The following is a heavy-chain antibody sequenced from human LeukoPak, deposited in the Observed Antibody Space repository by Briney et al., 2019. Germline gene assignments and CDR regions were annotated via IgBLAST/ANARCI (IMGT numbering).Heavy chain of an antibody. CDR2: INHSVST. CDR1: GGSSSGYY. J-gene: IGHJ4*02. CDR3: ARVSLVRGAPDYYFDY. V-gene: IGHV4-34*01. Sequence: SETLSLTCAVYGGSSSGYYWSWIRQPPGKGLEGIGEINHSVSTNYNPSLKSRVTISVDTSKNQFSLKLSSVTAADTAVYYCARVSLVRGAPDYYFDYWGQGTLVTVSS. D-gene: IGHD3-10*01.